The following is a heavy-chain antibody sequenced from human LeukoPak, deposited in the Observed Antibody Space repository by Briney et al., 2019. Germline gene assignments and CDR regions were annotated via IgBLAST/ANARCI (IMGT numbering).Heavy chain of an antibody. V-gene: IGHV1-2*02. CDR1: GYTFTGYY. Sequence: GASVKVSCKASGYTFTGYYMHWVRQAPGQGLEWMGWINPNSGGTNYAQKFQGRVTMTRDTSISTAYMELSRLRSDDTAVYYCGTSGSWYVSPESPPGSENYYYYMDVWGKGTTVTVSS. D-gene: IGHD6-13*01. J-gene: IGHJ6*03. CDR2: INPNSGGT. CDR3: GTSGSWYVSPESPPGSENYYYYMDV.